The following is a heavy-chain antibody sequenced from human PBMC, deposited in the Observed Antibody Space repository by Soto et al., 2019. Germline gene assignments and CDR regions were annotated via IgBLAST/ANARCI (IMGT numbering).Heavy chain of an antibody. J-gene: IGHJ4*02. CDR1: GFTFSYYA. Sequence: PGGSLRLSCAASGFTFSYYAMHWVRQPPGKGLEWVALISYGGTNQYYADSVKGRFTISRDNSKNTLYLQMNSLGPEDTAVYYCAKALSGSNYFDYWGQGTLVTVSS. CDR2: ISYGGTNQ. CDR3: AKALSGSNYFDY. D-gene: IGHD1-26*01. V-gene: IGHV3-30*18.